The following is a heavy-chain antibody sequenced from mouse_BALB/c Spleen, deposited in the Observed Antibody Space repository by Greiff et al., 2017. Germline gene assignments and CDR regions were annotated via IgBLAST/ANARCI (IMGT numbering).Heavy chain of an antibody. V-gene: IGHV1-63*02. CDR1: GYTFTNYW. CDR3: ARGRYGSSYFDY. CDR2: IYPGGGYT. Sequence: VKVVESGAELVRPGTSVKMSCKAAGYTFTNYWIGWVKQRPGHGLEWIGDIYPGGGYTNYNEKFKGKATLTADTSSSTAYMQLSSLTSEDSAIYYCARGRYGSSYFDYWGQGTTLTVSS. J-gene: IGHJ2*01. D-gene: IGHD1-1*01.